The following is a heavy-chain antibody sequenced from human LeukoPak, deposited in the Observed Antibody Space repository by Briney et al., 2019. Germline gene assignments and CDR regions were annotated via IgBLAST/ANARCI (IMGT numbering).Heavy chain of an antibody. CDR1: GFTFSSYS. V-gene: IGHV3-21*01. D-gene: IGHD3-22*01. CDR3: ARLDLSGYYPFDY. CDR2: ISSSSSYI. J-gene: IGHJ4*02. Sequence: PGGSLRLSCAASGFTFSSYSMNWVRQAPRKGLEWVSSISSSSSYIYYADSVKGRFTISRDNAKNSLYLQMNSLRAEDTAVYYCARLDLSGYYPFDYWGQGTLVTVSS.